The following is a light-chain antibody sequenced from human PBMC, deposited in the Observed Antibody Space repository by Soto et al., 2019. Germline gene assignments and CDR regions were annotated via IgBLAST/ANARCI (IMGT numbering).Light chain of an antibody. CDR1: SGDVGGYDY. CDR3: CSYTISSTRV. V-gene: IGLV2-14*01. Sequence: QSALTQPASVSGSPGQSITISCTGTSGDVGGYDYVSWYQQHPGKAPKLMIYEVSNRPSGVSNRFSGSKTGSTASLTISGLQAEDEANYYCCSYTISSTRVFGGGTQLTVL. CDR2: EVS. J-gene: IGLJ3*02.